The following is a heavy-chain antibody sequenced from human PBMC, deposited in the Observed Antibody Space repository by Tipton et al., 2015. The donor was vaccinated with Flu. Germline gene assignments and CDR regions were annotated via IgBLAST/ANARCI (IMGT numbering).Heavy chain of an antibody. CDR3: ARDGYSGYDFGYYFDS. Sequence: TLSLTCTVSGGSLSGYYWSWIRQPAGKGLKWIGRIYTGGSSYYNPSLKSRVTMSVDTSKNQFSLKLDSMTAADTAVYSCARDGYSGYDFGYYFDSWGQGTLVTVST. J-gene: IGHJ4*02. D-gene: IGHD5-12*01. V-gene: IGHV4-4*07. CDR1: GGSLSGYY. CDR2: IYTGGSS.